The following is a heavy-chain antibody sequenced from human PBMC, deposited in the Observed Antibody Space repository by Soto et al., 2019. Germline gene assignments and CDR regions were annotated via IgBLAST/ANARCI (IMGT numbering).Heavy chain of an antibody. V-gene: IGHV1-24*01. D-gene: IGHD3-3*01. Sequence: QVQLVQSGAEVKKPGASVKVSCKVSGYTLTELSMHWVRQAPGKGLEWMGGFDPEDGETIYAQKFQGRVTMTEDTSTDTAYMEMSSLRFEDTAVYYFATDVLRFLEWRNWGQGTLVTFSS. CDR2: FDPEDGET. CDR1: GYTLTELS. CDR3: ATDVLRFLEWRN. J-gene: IGHJ4*02.